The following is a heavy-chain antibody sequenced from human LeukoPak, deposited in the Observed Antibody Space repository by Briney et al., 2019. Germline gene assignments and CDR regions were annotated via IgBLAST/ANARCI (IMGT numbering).Heavy chain of an antibody. CDR1: GYTFTGYY. V-gene: IGHV1-46*01. J-gene: IGHJ5*02. D-gene: IGHD2-2*01. CDR3: AREFEVDIVVVPAATAQTNWFDP. Sequence: ASVKVSCKASGYTFTGYYMHWVRQAPGQGLEWMGIINPSGGSTSYAQKFQGRVTMTRDMSTSTVYMELSSLRSEDTAVYYCAREFEVDIVVVPAATAQTNWFDPWGQGTLVTVSS. CDR2: INPSGGST.